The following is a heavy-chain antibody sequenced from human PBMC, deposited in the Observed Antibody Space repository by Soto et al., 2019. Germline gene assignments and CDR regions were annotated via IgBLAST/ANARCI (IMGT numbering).Heavy chain of an antibody. D-gene: IGHD2-15*01. CDR3: ARDNTCSGGSCYSGNWFDP. J-gene: IGHJ5*02. CDR1: GGSISSSNW. V-gene: IGHV4-4*02. CDR2: IYHSGST. Sequence: LSLTCAVSGGSISSSNWWSWVRQPPGKGLEWIGEIYHSGSTNYNPSLKSRVTISVDKSKNQFSLKLSSVTAADTAVYYCARDNTCSGGSCYSGNWFDPWGQGTLVTVSS.